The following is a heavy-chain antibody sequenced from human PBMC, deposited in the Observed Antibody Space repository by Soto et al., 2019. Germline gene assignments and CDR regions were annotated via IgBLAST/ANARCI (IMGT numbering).Heavy chain of an antibody. Sequence: PGESLKISCAASGFTFSSCAMGWVRQAPVKGLEWVSDIIDSGGSTYYADSVKGRFTISRDNSKSTLYLQMNSLRAEDTALYYCAKGRSYYYYYGVDVWGQGTTVTVSS. CDR3: AKGRSYYYYYGVDV. CDR1: GFTFSSCA. V-gene: IGHV3-23*01. CDR2: IIDSGGST. J-gene: IGHJ6*02.